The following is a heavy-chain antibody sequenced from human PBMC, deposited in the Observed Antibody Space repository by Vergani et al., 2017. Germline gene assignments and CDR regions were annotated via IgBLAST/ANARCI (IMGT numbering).Heavy chain of an antibody. CDR1: GFTFSGSA. V-gene: IGHV3-73*02. D-gene: IGHD5-18*01. CDR2: IRSKANSYAT. J-gene: IGHJ4*02. Sequence: EVQLVESGGGLVQPGGSLKLSCAASGFTFSGSAMHWVRQASGKGLEWVGRIRSKANSYATAYAASGKGRFTISRDDSKNTAYLQMNSLKTEDTAVYYCTRQSGYSYGSNYFDYWGQGTLVTVSS. CDR3: TRQSGYSYGSNYFDY.